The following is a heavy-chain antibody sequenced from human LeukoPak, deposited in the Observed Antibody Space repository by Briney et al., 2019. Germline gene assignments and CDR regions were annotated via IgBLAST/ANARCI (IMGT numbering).Heavy chain of an antibody. Sequence: PSETLSLTCTVSGGSISSSSYYWGWIRQPPGRGLEWIGSIYYSGSTYYNPSLKSRVTISVDTSKNQFSLKLSSVTAADTAVYYCARTLPVGELLDVWGQGTTVTVSS. D-gene: IGHD1-26*01. V-gene: IGHV4-39*07. CDR2: IYYSGST. CDR1: GGSISSSSYY. CDR3: ARTLPVGELLDV. J-gene: IGHJ6*02.